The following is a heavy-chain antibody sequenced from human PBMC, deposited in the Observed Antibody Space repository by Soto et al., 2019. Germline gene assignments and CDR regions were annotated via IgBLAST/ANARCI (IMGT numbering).Heavy chain of an antibody. CDR2: ISSSGYI. CDR3: ARDCSGGSCYPGMDV. Sequence: PXGCLRLSYAASGFNFNSYTINWVRQAPGKRLEWLSSISSSGYIFSTDSVRGRFTISRDNAKNSVYLQINSLRAEDTAVYFCARDCSGGSCYPGMDVWGQGTTVTVSS. J-gene: IGHJ6*02. CDR1: GFNFNSYT. D-gene: IGHD2-15*01. V-gene: IGHV3-21*01.